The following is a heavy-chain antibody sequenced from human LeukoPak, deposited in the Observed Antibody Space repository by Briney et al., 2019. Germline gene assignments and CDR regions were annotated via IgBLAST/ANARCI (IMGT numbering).Heavy chain of an antibody. J-gene: IGHJ6*02. D-gene: IGHD3-10*01. CDR3: ARHAYCYGSGSYYSSYYYYGMDV. CDR2: IYYSGST. CDR1: GGSISSYY. Sequence: PSETLSLTCTVSGGSISSYYWSWIRQPPGKGLEWIGYIYYSGSTNYNPSLKSRVTISVDTSKNQFSLKLSSVTAADTAVYYCARHAYCYGSGSYYSSYYYYGMDVWGQGTTVTVSS. V-gene: IGHV4-59*08.